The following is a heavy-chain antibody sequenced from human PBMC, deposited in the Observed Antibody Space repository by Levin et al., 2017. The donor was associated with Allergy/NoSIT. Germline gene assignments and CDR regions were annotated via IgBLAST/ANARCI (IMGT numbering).Heavy chain of an antibody. Sequence: GESLKISCKASGYTFTSYDINWVRQATGPGLEWMGWMNPNSGNTGYAQKFQGRVTMTRNTSISTAYMELSSLRSEDTAVYYCARYMGSGRSGYYYGMDVWGQGTTVTVSS. CDR1: GYTFTSYD. J-gene: IGHJ6*02. CDR3: ARYMGSGRSGYYYGMDV. CDR2: MNPNSGNT. V-gene: IGHV1-8*01. D-gene: IGHD3-10*01.